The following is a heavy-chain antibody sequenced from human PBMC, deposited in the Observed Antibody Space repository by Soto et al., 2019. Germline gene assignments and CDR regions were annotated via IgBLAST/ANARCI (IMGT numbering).Heavy chain of an antibody. V-gene: IGHV4-59*01. Sequence: PSETLSLTCTVSGGSISSYYWSWIRQPPGKGLEWIGYIYYSGSTNYNPSLKSRVTISVDTSKNQFSLKLSSVTAADTAVYYCARDLGYISADGTGLDYYYYYGMDVWGQGTTVTVYS. CDR2: IYYSGST. D-gene: IGHD6-13*01. J-gene: IGHJ6*02. CDR1: GGSISSYY. CDR3: ARDLGYISADGTGLDYYYYYGMDV.